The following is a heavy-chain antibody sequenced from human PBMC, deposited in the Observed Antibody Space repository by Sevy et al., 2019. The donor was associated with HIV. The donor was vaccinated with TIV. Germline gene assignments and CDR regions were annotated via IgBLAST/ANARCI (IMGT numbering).Heavy chain of an antibody. Sequence: SETLSLTCAVSGGSINSDTWWSWVRQPPGKGLEWIGEISYSGRTNYNPSLKSRVTISLDKSNRQFSLKLGSVTAADTAVYYCAREGTATSFDYWDQGTLVTVSS. CDR3: AREGTATSFDY. CDR1: GGSINSDTW. D-gene: IGHD2-21*02. V-gene: IGHV4-4*02. J-gene: IGHJ4*02. CDR2: ISYSGRT.